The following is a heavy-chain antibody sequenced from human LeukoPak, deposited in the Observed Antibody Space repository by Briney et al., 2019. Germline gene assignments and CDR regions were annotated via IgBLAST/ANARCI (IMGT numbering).Heavy chain of an antibody. J-gene: IGHJ4*02. CDR3: ARERSSGWSDY. D-gene: IGHD6-19*01. Sequence: PGGSLRLSCVASGFTFSTYWMHWVRQAPGKGLVLVSRIKNDGSSTSYADSVKGRFTVPRDNAKNTLYLQMNSLIAEDTAVYYCARERSSGWSDYWGQGTLVTVSS. V-gene: IGHV3-74*01. CDR2: IKNDGSST. CDR1: GFTFSTYW.